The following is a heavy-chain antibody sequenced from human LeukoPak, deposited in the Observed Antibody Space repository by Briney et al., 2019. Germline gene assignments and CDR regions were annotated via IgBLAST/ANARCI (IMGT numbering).Heavy chain of an antibody. J-gene: IGHJ4*02. CDR3: ARGTLYSGWSYYFDY. V-gene: IGHV4-61*02. Sequence: SEALSLTCTVSRNSISNDDNYWSWSRQPAGNGLDWIGRIYTSGSTNDDPSLKSRVTISVEMSKNHFSLRLRSVTAADTAMYYCARGTLYSGWSYYFDYWGQGCQVTVS. CDR1: RNSISNDDNY. D-gene: IGHD6-19*01. CDR2: IYTSGST.